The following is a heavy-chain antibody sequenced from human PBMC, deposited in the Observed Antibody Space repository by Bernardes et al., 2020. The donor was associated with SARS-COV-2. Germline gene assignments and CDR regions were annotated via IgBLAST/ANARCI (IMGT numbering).Heavy chain of an antibody. Sequence: GSLRLSCAASGFTFSSYGMHWVRQAPGKGLEWVAVIWYDGSNKYYADSVKGRFTISRDNSKNTLYLQMNSLRAEDTAVYYCARTGYCSGGSCYSGGDYFDYWGQGTLVTVSS. J-gene: IGHJ4*02. CDR2: IWYDGSNK. CDR1: GFTFSSYG. D-gene: IGHD2-15*01. V-gene: IGHV3-33*01. CDR3: ARTGYCSGGSCYSGGDYFDY.